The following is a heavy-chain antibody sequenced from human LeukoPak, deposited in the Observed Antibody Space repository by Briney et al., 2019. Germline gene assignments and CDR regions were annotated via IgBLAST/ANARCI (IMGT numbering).Heavy chain of an antibody. D-gene: IGHD4-23*01. CDR3: ARETSGGPHFDY. CDR2: ISAYNRDT. J-gene: IGHJ4*02. Sequence: GASVKVSCKASAYTFTSYGISWVRQAPGQGLEWVGWISAYNRDTNYAQKVQGRVTLTTDTSTTTAYMELRSLRSDDTAVYYCARETSGGPHFDYWGQGTLVTVAS. V-gene: IGHV1-18*01. CDR1: AYTFTSYG.